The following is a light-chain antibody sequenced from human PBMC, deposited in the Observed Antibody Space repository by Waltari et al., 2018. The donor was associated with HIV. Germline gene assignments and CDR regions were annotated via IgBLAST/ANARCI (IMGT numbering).Light chain of an antibody. Sequence: QSALTQPASVSGSPGQSITISCTGTSSDVGGYKSVSWYQHLPGKAPQLMIYEVTNRPAGVSDRFSGSKSGNTASLTISGLQAEDEADYYCSSYTTDSTLVFGAGTKLTVL. CDR3: SSYTTDSTLV. CDR1: SSDVGGYKS. J-gene: IGLJ3*02. V-gene: IGLV2-14*01. CDR2: EVT.